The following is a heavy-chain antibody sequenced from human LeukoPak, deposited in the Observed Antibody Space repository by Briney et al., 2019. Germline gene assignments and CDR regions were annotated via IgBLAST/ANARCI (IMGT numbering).Heavy chain of an antibody. Sequence: GSLRLSCAASGFTFSSYSMNWVRQAPGKGLEWVSYISSSSSTIYYADSVRGRFTISRDNAKNSLYLQMNSLRVEDTAVYYCARELYGSGIPYDYWGQGTLVTVSS. CDR2: ISSSSSTI. D-gene: IGHD3-10*01. J-gene: IGHJ4*02. CDR1: GFTFSSYS. CDR3: ARELYGSGIPYDY. V-gene: IGHV3-48*01.